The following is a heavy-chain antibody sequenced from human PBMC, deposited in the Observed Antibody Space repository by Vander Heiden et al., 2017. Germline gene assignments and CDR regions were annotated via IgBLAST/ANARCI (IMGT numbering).Heavy chain of an antibody. J-gene: IGHJ4*02. CDR3: AGENYYYDSSGYYYLPFDY. CDR2: IIPIFGTA. V-gene: IGHV1-69*01. D-gene: IGHD3-22*01. Sequence: QVQLVQSGAEVKKPGSSVKVSCKASGGTFSSYAISWVRQAPGQGFEWMGVIIPIFGTANYAQKFQGRVTITADESTSTAYMELSSLRSEDTAVYYCAGENYYYDSSGYYYLPFDYWGQGTLVTVSS. CDR1: GGTFSSYA.